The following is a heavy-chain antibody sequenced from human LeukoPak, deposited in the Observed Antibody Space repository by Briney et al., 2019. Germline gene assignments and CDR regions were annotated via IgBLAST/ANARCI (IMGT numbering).Heavy chain of an antibody. V-gene: IGHV1-69*04. CDR1: GYTFTSYG. CDR3: ARGRGRIAAAGRGGY. J-gene: IGHJ4*02. CDR2: IIPILGIA. D-gene: IGHD6-13*01. Sequence: GASVKVSCKASGYTFTSYGISWVRQAPGQGLEWMGRIIPILGIANYAQKFQGRVTITADKSTSTAYMELSSLRSEDTAVYYCARGRGRIAAAGRGGYWGQGTLVTVSS.